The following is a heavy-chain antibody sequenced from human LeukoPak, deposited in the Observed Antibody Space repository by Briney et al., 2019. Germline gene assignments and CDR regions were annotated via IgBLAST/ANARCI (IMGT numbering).Heavy chain of an antibody. CDR2: INHSGST. Sequence: PSETLSLTCAVYGGSFSGYYWSWIRQPPGKGLEWIGEINHSGSTNYNPSLKSRVTISVDTSKNQFSLKLSSVTAADTAVYYCARENYYYYYYMDVWGKGTTVTVYS. CDR1: GGSFSGYY. CDR3: ARENYYYYYYMDV. J-gene: IGHJ6*03. V-gene: IGHV4-34*01.